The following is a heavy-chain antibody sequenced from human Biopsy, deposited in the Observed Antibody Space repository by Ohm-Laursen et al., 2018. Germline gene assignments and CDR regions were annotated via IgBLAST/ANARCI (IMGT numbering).Heavy chain of an antibody. CDR2: IYSGGTT. CDR1: GFTVSSNY. CDR3: ARRLTTSFGMDV. D-gene: IGHD4/OR15-4a*01. Sequence: SLRLSCAASGFTVSSNYMSWVRQAPGKGLEWVSFIYSGGTTYYADSVKGRSTISRDNSKNTLYLQMNSLRAEDTAVYYCARRLTTSFGMDVWGQGTTVTVSS. J-gene: IGHJ6*02. V-gene: IGHV3-53*01.